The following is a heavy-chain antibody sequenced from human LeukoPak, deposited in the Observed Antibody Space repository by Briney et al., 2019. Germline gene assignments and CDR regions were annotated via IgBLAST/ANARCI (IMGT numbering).Heavy chain of an antibody. V-gene: IGHV4-59*08. CDR1: GDSIISYY. Sequence: SETLSLTCTVSGDSIISYYWSWIRQSPGKGLEWIGYIFYSGNTNYNPSLKSRVTISVDTSKNQFSLKLSSVTAADTAVYYCARLGVRGVIIDYWGQGTLVTVSS. J-gene: IGHJ4*02. D-gene: IGHD3-10*01. CDR2: IFYSGNT. CDR3: ARLGVRGVIIDY.